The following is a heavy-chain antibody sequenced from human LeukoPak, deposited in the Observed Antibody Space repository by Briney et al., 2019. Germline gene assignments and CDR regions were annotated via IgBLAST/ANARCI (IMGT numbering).Heavy chain of an antibody. Sequence: GGSLRLSCAASGFTFSSYGMHWVRQAPGKGLEWEAVISYDGSNKYYADSVKGRFTISRDNSKNTLYLQMNSLRAEDTAVYYCAKDYDFWSGYYDYWGQGTLVTVSS. CDR2: ISYDGSNK. CDR1: GFTFSSYG. V-gene: IGHV3-30*18. D-gene: IGHD3-3*01. CDR3: AKDYDFWSGYYDY. J-gene: IGHJ4*02.